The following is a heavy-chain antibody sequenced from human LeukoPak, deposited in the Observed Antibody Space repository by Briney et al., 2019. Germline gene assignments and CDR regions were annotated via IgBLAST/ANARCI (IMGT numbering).Heavy chain of an antibody. CDR3: ARTNYYDSQGGAFDF. CDR2: MYYSGSA. CDR1: GXSISTSSYY. Sequence: PSETLSLTCTVSGXSISTSSYYWGWIRQPPGKGLEWIWSMYYSGSAYHNPSLKSRVTISVDTSKNQVSLKLSSVTAADTAMYYCARTNYYDSQGGAFDFWGQGTMVTVSS. D-gene: IGHD3-22*01. J-gene: IGHJ3*01. V-gene: IGHV4-39*01.